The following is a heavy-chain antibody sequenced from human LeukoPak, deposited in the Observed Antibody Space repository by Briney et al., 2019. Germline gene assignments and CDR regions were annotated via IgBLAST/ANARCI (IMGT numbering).Heavy chain of an antibody. Sequence: PGGSLRLSCAASGFTFSSYSMNSVRQAPGKGLECVSSISSSSSSIYYADSVKGRFTISRDNSKNTLYLQMNSLRAEDTAVYYCAKDLYYYGSGSYGLIDYWGQGTLVTVSS. J-gene: IGHJ4*02. V-gene: IGHV3-21*04. D-gene: IGHD3-10*01. CDR1: GFTFSSYS. CDR3: AKDLYYYGSGSYGLIDY. CDR2: ISSSSSSI.